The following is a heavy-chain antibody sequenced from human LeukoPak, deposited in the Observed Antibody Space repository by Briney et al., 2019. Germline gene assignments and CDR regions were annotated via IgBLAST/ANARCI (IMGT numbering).Heavy chain of an antibody. D-gene: IGHD2-2*01. Sequence: SVKVSCKASGGTFSSYAISWVRQAPGQGLEWMGRIIPIFGTANYEQKFQGRVTITADESTSTAYMELSSLRSEDTAVYYCARGQAAKPNYYYMDVWGKGTTVTVSS. CDR3: ARGQAAKPNYYYMDV. V-gene: IGHV1-69*15. CDR1: GGTFSSYA. J-gene: IGHJ6*03. CDR2: IIPIFGTA.